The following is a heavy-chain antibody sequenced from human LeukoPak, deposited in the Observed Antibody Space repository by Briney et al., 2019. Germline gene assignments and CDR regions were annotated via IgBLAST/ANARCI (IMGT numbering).Heavy chain of an antibody. V-gene: IGHV3-64D*06. Sequence: GGSLRLSCSASGFTFRSYAMHWVRQAPGKGLEYVSAISPDGGNTYYADSVKGRFSISRDNSKNTLYLQMSSLRPEDTAVYYCVPKGTEGYWGQGTLVTVSS. CDR2: ISPDGGNT. CDR1: GFTFRSYA. J-gene: IGHJ4*02. CDR3: VPKGTEGY.